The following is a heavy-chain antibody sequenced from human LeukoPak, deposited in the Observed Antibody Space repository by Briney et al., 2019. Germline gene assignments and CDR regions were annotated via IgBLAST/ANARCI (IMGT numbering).Heavy chain of an antibody. CDR2: IYYSGST. CDR3: ARMQGSGWYGYFDY. J-gene: IGHJ4*02. CDR1: GGSINTYH. V-gene: IGHV4-59*08. Sequence: SETLSLTCTVSGGSINTYHWSWIRQPPGKGLEWIGYIYYSGSTNYNPSLKSRVTISVDTSKNQFSLKLSSVTAADTAVYYCARMQGSGWYGYFDYWGQGTLVTVSS. D-gene: IGHD6-19*01.